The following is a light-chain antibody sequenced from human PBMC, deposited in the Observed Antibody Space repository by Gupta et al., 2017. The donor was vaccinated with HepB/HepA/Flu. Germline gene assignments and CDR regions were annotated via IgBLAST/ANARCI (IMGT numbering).Light chain of an antibody. CDR1: QDITGF. CDR3: QQVHSYPRT. J-gene: IGKJ2*01. Sequence: DIQLTQSPSFLSASIGDRVTITCRASQDITGFLAWYQQKPGKAPKLLIYSTSTLQSGVPSRFSGSGSGTEFTLTISSLQPEDFASYYCQQVHSYPRTFGQGTKLEIK. CDR2: STS. V-gene: IGKV1-9*01.